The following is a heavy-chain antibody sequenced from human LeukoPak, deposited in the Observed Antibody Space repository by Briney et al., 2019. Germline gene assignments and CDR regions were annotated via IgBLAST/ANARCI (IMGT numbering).Heavy chain of an antibody. D-gene: IGHD6-13*01. J-gene: IGHJ4*02. CDR2: VNHSGST. V-gene: IGHV4-34*01. Sequence: SETLSLTCAVYGESFSGYYWSWIRQPPGKGLEWIGEVNHSGSTNYNPSLKSRVTISVDTSKNQFSLKLSSVTAADTAAYYCARGGPGQQLVLVYWGQGTLVTVSS. CDR3: ARGGPGQQLVLVY. CDR1: GESFSGYY.